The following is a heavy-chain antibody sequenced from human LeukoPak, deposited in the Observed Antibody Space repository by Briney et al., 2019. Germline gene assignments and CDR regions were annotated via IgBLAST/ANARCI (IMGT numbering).Heavy chain of an antibody. CDR2: ISDYNGNT. Sequence: ASVKVPCKASGYTFTSYGISWVRQAPGRGLEWMGWISDYNGNTNYAQKLQGRVTMTTDTSTSTAYMELRSLRSDDTAVYYCARDLYRDSLPVSWFDPWGQGTLVTVSS. J-gene: IGHJ5*02. D-gene: IGHD4-11*01. CDR1: GYTFTSYG. V-gene: IGHV1-18*01. CDR3: ARDLYRDSLPVSWFDP.